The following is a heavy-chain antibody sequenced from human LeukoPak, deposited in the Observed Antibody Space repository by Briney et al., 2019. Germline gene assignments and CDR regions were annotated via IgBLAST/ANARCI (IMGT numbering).Heavy chain of an antibody. CDR2: IKGDGIST. Sequence: GGSLRLSCVASGFDFSSNWMHWVRHAPGQGLVWVSRIKGDGISTNYADSVKGRCTISRDIAKNTLYLQMNSLRAEDTGVYYCAKDHYWSIDYWGRGTLVTVSS. V-gene: IGHV3-74*01. CDR3: AKDHYWSIDY. J-gene: IGHJ4*02. D-gene: IGHD3-3*01. CDR1: GFDFSSNW.